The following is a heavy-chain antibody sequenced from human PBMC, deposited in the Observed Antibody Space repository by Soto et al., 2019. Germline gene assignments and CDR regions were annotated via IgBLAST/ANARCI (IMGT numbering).Heavy chain of an antibody. V-gene: IGHV1-69*02. CDR3: ARDPGIAAAGTEIRFDY. J-gene: IGHJ4*02. CDR1: GGTFSSYT. Sequence: QVQLVQSGAEVKKPGSSVKVSCKASGGTFSSYTISWVRQAPGQGLEWMGRIIPILGIANYAQKFQGXXXITADKXXXXXXXXXXXXXXXXXXXXXCARDPGIAAAGTEIRFDYWGQGTLVTVSS. D-gene: IGHD6-13*01. CDR2: IIPILGIA.